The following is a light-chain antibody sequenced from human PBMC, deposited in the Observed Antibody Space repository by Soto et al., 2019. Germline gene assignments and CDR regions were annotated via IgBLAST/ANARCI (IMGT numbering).Light chain of an antibody. CDR1: GSDVGGYNY. Sequence: QSVLTRPASVSGSPGQSITISCTGTGSDVGGYNYVSWYQQHPGKAPKLMIYDVSNRPSGVSNRFSGSKSGNTASLTISGLQAEDEADYYCASYTTTFSYVFGSGTKVTVL. CDR3: ASYTTTFSYV. J-gene: IGLJ1*01. V-gene: IGLV2-14*01. CDR2: DVS.